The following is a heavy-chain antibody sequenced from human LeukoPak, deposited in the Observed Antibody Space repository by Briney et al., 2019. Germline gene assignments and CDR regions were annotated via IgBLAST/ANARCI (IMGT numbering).Heavy chain of an antibody. V-gene: IGHV1-46*01. CDR3: ARDNSIHERGWWFDP. CDR1: GYTFTSYG. Sequence: ASVKVSCKASGYTFTSYGISWVRQAPGQGLEWMGLINPRGTSTIYAEKFQGRIIMTRDMSTTTDYMELSSLKSDDTAVYYCARDNSIHERGWWFDPWGQGTLVTVSS. J-gene: IGHJ5*02. CDR2: INPRGTST. D-gene: IGHD4-23*01.